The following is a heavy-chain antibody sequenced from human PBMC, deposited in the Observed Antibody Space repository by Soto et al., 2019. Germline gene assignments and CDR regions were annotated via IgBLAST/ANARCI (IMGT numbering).Heavy chain of an antibody. J-gene: IGHJ5*02. CDR3: ARFLGDIVVVPAAITWFDP. Sequence: SETLSLTCSVSGASITSHYWNWIRQSAGEGLQWIGRVYARGATNYNPSLKSRVTISGDTSKNQFSLKLTSVTAADTAVYYCARFLGDIVVVPAAITWFDPWGQGTLVTVSS. V-gene: IGHV4-59*10. D-gene: IGHD2-2*02. CDR2: VYARGAT. CDR1: GASITSHY.